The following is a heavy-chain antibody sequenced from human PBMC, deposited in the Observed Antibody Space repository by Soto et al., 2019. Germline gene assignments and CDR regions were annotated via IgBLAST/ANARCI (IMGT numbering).Heavy chain of an antibody. CDR1: GFTFSSYG. Sequence: QVQLVESGGGVVQPGRSLRLSCAASGFTFSSYGMHWVRQAPGKGLAWVAVISYDGSNKYYADSVKGRFTISRDNSKNALYLQMNSLRAEDTAVYYCAKGAAMESYYYYGMDVWGQGTTVTVSS. V-gene: IGHV3-30*18. CDR3: AKGAAMESYYYYGMDV. D-gene: IGHD5-18*01. CDR2: ISYDGSNK. J-gene: IGHJ6*02.